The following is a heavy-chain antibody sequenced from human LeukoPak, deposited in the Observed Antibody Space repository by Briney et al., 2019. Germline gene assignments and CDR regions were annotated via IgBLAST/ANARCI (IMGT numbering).Heavy chain of an antibody. J-gene: IGHJ4*02. CDR2: ISNAGTT. CDR3: AKVQNDYDSSTGFYYYFDY. CDR1: GFTVSKYT. D-gene: IGHD3-22*01. Sequence: PGGSPRLSCAASGFTVSKYTMSCVRQAPGKGLEWVSLISNAGTTDYAESADSVRGRFIISRDDSKNTLYLDMNSLRAEDTAIYYCAKVQNDYDSSTGFYYYFDYWGQGTLVTVSS. V-gene: IGHV3-23*01.